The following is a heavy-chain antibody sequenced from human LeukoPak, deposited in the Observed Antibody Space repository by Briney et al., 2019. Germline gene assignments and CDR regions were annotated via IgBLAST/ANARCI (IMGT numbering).Heavy chain of an antibody. V-gene: IGHV1-46*01. CDR3: ARDRWIAVAGTIQKSPLFDP. D-gene: IGHD6-19*01. Sequence: ASVKVSCKASGYTFTSYYMHWVRQAPGQGLEWMGIINPSGGSTSYAQKFQGGVTMTRDMSTSTVYMELSSLRSEDTAVYYCARDRWIAVAGTIQKSPLFDPWGQGTLVTVSS. J-gene: IGHJ5*02. CDR1: GYTFTSYY. CDR2: INPSGGST.